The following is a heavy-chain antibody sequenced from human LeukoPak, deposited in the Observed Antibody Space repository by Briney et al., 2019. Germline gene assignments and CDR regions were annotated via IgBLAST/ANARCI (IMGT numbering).Heavy chain of an antibody. V-gene: IGHV3-23*01. CDR3: ARDVPYYYDSSGPRAFDI. CDR1: GFTFSIYA. D-gene: IGHD3-22*01. J-gene: IGHJ3*02. Sequence: GGSLRLSCAASGFTFSIYAMSWVRQAPGKGLEWVSAISGSGGTAYYADSVKGRFTISRDNSKNTLYLQMNSLRAEDTAVYYCARDVPYYYDSSGPRAFDIWGQGTMVTVSS. CDR2: ISGSGGTA.